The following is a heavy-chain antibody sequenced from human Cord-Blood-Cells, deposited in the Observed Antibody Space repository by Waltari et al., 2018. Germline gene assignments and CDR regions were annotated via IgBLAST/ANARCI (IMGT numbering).Heavy chain of an antibody. D-gene: IGHD3-22*01. Sequence: QVQLVESGGGVVQPGRSLRLSCAASGFTFSSYGMHWVRQAPGKGLGWVAVIWYDGSNKYYADSVKGRFTISRDNSKNTLYLQMNSLRAEDTAVYYCARDSAYYYDSSGDAFDIWGQGTMVTVSS. CDR2: IWYDGSNK. V-gene: IGHV3-33*01. CDR1: GFTFSSYG. CDR3: ARDSAYYYDSSGDAFDI. J-gene: IGHJ3*02.